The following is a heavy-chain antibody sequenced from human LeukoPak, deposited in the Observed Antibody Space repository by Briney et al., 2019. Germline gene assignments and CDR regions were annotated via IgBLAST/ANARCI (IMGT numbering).Heavy chain of an antibody. V-gene: IGHV3-74*01. CDR3: ARGADSGYSSDN. J-gene: IGHJ4*02. Sequence: TGGSLRLSCAASGFTFSSYEMNWVRQAPGKGLVWVSRINSDGRSTNYADSVKGRFTISRDNAKNTLYLQMNSLRAEDTAVYYCARGADSGYSSDNWGQGTLVSVSS. CDR1: GFTFSSYE. CDR2: INSDGRST. D-gene: IGHD3-9*01.